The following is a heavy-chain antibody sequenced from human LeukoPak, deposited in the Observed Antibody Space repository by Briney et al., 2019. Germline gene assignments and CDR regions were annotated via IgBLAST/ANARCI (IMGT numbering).Heavy chain of an antibody. V-gene: IGHV3-23*01. Sequence: GGSLRLSCAAPGFTFSNYAMTWVRHVPGKGLEWFSGISGSGGDTYYGDSVEGRFTVSRANSKNTLYLQMNSLRAEDTAVYYCAKMVRAGMTYLDYWGQGTLVTVSS. J-gene: IGHJ4*02. CDR2: ISGSGGDT. CDR3: AKMVRAGMTYLDY. CDR1: GFTFSNYA. D-gene: IGHD3-10*01.